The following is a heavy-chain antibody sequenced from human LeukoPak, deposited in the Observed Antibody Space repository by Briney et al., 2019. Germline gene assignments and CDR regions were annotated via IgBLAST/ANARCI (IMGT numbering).Heavy chain of an antibody. D-gene: IGHD3-10*01. CDR1: GLPHRSYS. J-gene: IGHJ4*02. CDR3: ARESLLWFGESPTPFDY. V-gene: IGHV3-21*01. Sequence: GGSLTLSWAVSGLPHRSYSMNWVPQAPGEGVEWVSSISSNISYIYYADSVKGRFTLSRDNAKNSLYLQINSLRAEDTAAYSCARESLLWFGESPTPFDYWGQGTLVTVSS. CDR2: ISSNISYI.